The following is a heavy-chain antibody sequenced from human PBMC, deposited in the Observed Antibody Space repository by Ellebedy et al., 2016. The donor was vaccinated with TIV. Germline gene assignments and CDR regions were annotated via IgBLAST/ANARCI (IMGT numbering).Heavy chain of an antibody. CDR2: VYFTGTT. CDR1: GGSISSRTRY. V-gene: IGHV4-39*01. CDR3: ATARRDPLYYGVDV. J-gene: IGHJ6*02. Sequence: MPSETLSLTCTVSGGSISSRTRYWGWFRQTPEKGLEWIGTVYFTGTTYYNPSLSSRITISADTSNNQFSLKLTSVTAADTAVYYCATARRDPLYYGVDVWGRGTTVTASS. D-gene: IGHD6-13*01.